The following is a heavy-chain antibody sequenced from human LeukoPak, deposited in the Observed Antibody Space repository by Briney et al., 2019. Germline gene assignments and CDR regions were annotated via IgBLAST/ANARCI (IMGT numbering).Heavy chain of an antibody. J-gene: IGHJ5*02. Sequence: GASVKVSCKAFGYTFTSNYMHWVRQAPGQGREGMGVISPSGGSTTYAQKFQGRVALTRDMSTSTDYLELSSLRSEDTAVYYCARDNSVRDEAWWFNRWGQGTLVTVSS. CDR2: ISPSGGST. CDR3: ARDNSVRDEAWWFNR. V-gene: IGHV1-46*01. D-gene: IGHD5-24*01. CDR1: GYTFTSNY.